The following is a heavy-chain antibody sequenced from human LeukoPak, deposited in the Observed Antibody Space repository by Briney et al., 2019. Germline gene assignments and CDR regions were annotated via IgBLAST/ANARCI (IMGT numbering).Heavy chain of an antibody. CDR1: GFTLSSNW. Sequence: SGGSLRLSCVASGFTLSSNWMTWVRQAPGKGLEWVANIKQDGSAESYVGSVKGRFTISRDNAKNSLYLQMDSLRVGDTAVYLCATAPEDYYFGLDVWGQGTTVTVSS. CDR2: IKQDGSAE. CDR3: ATAPEDYYFGLDV. V-gene: IGHV3-7*01. J-gene: IGHJ6*02.